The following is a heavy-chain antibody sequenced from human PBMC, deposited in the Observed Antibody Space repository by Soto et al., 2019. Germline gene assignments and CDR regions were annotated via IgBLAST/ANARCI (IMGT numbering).Heavy chain of an antibody. D-gene: IGHD6-6*01. J-gene: IGHJ2*01. Sequence: GGSLRLSCAASGTTLSNYAMSWVRQAPGEGLEWVSSISGSGGSTYNADSVKGRLTISRDNSKNTVYLHLKSLRVADTAVYYCAKASYSSSFWYFDLWGRGTLVTVSS. CDR1: GTTLSNYA. CDR3: AKASYSSSFWYFDL. V-gene: IGHV3-23*01. CDR2: ISGSGGST.